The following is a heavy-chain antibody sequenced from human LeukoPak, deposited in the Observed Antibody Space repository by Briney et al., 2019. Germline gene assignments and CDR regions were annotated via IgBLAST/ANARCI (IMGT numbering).Heavy chain of an antibody. Sequence: TGGSLRLSCAASGFTFSSYGMHWVRQAPGKGLEWVAVISYDGSNKYYADSVKGRFTVSRDNAKNSLFLQMNSLRAEDTAVYYCARDWVTAYYFDYWGQGTLVTVSS. CDR2: ISYDGSNK. CDR1: GFTFSSYG. V-gene: IGHV3-30*03. D-gene: IGHD5-18*01. J-gene: IGHJ4*02. CDR3: ARDWVTAYYFDY.